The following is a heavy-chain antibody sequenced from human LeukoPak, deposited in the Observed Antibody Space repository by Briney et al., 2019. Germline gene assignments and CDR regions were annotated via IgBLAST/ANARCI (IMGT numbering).Heavy chain of an antibody. CDR1: GGPISSYY. V-gene: IGHV4-59*01. D-gene: IGHD4-11*01. Sequence: SETLSLTCTVSGGPISSYYWSWIRQPPGKGLEWIGYIYYSGSTNYNPSLKSRVTISVGTSKNQFSLKLSSVTAADTAVYYCARGSVIVDYWGQGTLVTVSS. CDR2: IYYSGST. CDR3: ARGSVIVDY. J-gene: IGHJ4*02.